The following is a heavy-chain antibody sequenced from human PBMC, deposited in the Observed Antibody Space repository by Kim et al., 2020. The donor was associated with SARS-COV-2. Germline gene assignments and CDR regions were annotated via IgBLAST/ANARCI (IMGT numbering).Heavy chain of an antibody. D-gene: IGHD2-2*01. CDR3: ARCSSTSCYYNY. CDR1: GYTFTGYY. V-gene: IGHV1-2*02. CDR2: INPNSGGT. Sequence: VKVSCKASGYTFTGYYMHWVRQAPGQGLEWMGWINPNSGGTNYAQKFQGRVTMTRDTSISTAYMELSRLRSDDTAVYYCARCSSTSCYYNYWGQGTLVTVSS. J-gene: IGHJ4*02.